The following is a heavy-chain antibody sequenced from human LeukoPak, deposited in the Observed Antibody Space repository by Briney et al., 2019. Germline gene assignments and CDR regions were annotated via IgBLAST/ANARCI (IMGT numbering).Heavy chain of an antibody. J-gene: IGHJ4*02. D-gene: IGHD2/OR15-2a*01. CDR3: AKGNNSLSYNFDY. V-gene: IGHV3-43*02. CDR1: GXTFRDFS. CDR2: ISGDGSVT. Sequence: GGSLRLSCAASGXTFRDFSMHWVRQDPGKGLEWVSLISGDGSVTHYADSVKGRFTISRDNSKNSLYLQMSSLRIEDTAFYHCAKGNNSLSYNFDYWGQGALVTVSS.